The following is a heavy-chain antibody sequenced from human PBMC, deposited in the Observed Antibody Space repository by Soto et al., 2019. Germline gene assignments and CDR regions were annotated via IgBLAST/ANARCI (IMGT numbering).Heavy chain of an antibody. Sequence: SETLSLTCTVSGGSISSYYWSWIRQPAGKGLEWIGRIYTSGSTNYNPSLKSRVTMSVDTSKNQFSLKLSSVTAADTAAYYCARDRNWNFGGDWFDPWGQGTLVTVSS. CDR1: GGSISSYY. CDR2: IYTSGST. CDR3: ARDRNWNFGGDWFDP. J-gene: IGHJ5*02. D-gene: IGHD1-20*01. V-gene: IGHV4-4*07.